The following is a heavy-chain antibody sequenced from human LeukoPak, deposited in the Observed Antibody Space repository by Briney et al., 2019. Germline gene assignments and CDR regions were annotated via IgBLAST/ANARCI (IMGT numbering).Heavy chain of an antibody. CDR3: GRKGGVPGIDG. D-gene: IGHD3-16*01. V-gene: IGHV4-38-2*01. CDR1: GYSISTGST. J-gene: IGHJ4*02. CDR2: ISYNGNT. Sequence: SETLSHTSVLSGYSISTGSTWGWIRQPPGKGLEWIATISYNGNTYYNPSLKSRVTISADTSKNQFSLRLTSVTAADTAVYYCGRKGGVPGIDGWGQGKSVTISS.